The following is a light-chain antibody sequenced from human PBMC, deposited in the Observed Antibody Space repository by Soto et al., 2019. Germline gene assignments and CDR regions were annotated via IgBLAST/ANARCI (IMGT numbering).Light chain of an antibody. CDR1: SSDVGGYNY. J-gene: IGLJ1*01. Sequence: QSVLTQPSSVCGSPGQSITISCTGTSSDVGGYNYVSWYQQHPGKAPKLMIYEVNNRPSGVSHRFSGSKSGNTASLTISGLQAEDEADYYCNSYTSSSTYVFGTGTKVTVL. CDR2: EVN. V-gene: IGLV2-14*01. CDR3: NSYTSSSTYV.